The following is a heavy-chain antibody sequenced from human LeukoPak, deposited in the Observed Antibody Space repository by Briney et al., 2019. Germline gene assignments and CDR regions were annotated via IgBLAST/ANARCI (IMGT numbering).Heavy chain of an antibody. CDR1: GFDFSSYT. CDR2: ITRSSTYR. J-gene: IGHJ4*02. V-gene: IGHV3-21*04. D-gene: IGHD5-12*01. CDR3: ARERGYSGYDWFDY. Sequence: PGGSLRLSCAASGFDFSSYTMHWVRQAPGKGLEWVSSITRSSTYRLFADSMKGRFNISRDNAKNSLYLQMNSLRAEDTAAYYCARERGYSGYDWFDYWGQGTLVTVSS.